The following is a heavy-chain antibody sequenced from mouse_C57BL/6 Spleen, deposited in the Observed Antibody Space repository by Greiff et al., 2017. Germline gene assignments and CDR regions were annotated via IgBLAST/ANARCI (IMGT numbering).Heavy chain of an antibody. CDR3: ARGDSSGSYFDY. V-gene: IGHV1-52*01. CDR1: GYTFTSYW. CDR2: IDPSDSET. D-gene: IGHD3-2*02. Sequence: VQLQQPGAELVRPGSSVKLSCKASGYTFTSYWMHWVKQRPIQGLEWIGNIDPSDSETHYNQKFKDKATLTVDKSSSTAYMQLSSLTSEDSAVYYCARGDSSGSYFDYWGQGTTLTVSS. J-gene: IGHJ2*01.